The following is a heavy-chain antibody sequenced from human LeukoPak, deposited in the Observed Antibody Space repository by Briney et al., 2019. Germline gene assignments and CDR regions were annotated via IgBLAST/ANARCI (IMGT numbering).Heavy chain of an antibody. Sequence: ASVKVSCKASGYTFTSYGISWVRQAPGQGLEWMGWISAYNGNTNYAQKLQGRVTMTTDTSTSTAYMELRSLRSDDTAVYYCARDLNPTVILTTQSHGGWFDPWGQGTLVTVSP. V-gene: IGHV1-18*01. CDR2: ISAYNGNT. CDR1: GYTFTSYG. J-gene: IGHJ5*02. D-gene: IGHD4-17*01. CDR3: ARDLNPTVILTTQSHGGWFDP.